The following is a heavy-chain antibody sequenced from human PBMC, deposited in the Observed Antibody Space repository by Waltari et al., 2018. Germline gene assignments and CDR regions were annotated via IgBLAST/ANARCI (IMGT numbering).Heavy chain of an antibody. CDR3: ARGHYYGSGSYYNTFDY. CDR1: GGSISSSSYY. D-gene: IGHD3-10*01. J-gene: IGHJ4*02. Sequence: QLQLQESGPGLVKPSETLSLTCTVSGGSISSSSYYWGWIRQPPGKGLEWIGSIYYSGSTYYNPSVKSRGTIAVDTSKNQCSLKLSSVTAADTAVYYCARGHYYGSGSYYNTFDYWGQGTLVTVSS. CDR2: IYYSGST. V-gene: IGHV4-39*07.